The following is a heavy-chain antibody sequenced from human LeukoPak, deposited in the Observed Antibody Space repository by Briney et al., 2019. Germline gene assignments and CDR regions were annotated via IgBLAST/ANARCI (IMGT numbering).Heavy chain of an antibody. CDR1: GGSISSGGYY. V-gene: IGHV4-31*03. CDR3: ARVNYGSATKEDY. D-gene: IGHD3-10*01. J-gene: IGHJ4*02. CDR2: IYYSGSA. Sequence: PSQTLSLTCTVSGGSISSGGYYWSWIRQHPGKGLEWIGYIYYSGSAYYNPSLKSRVTISVDTSENQYSLKLSSVTAADTAVYYCARVNYGSATKEDYWGQGTLVTVSS.